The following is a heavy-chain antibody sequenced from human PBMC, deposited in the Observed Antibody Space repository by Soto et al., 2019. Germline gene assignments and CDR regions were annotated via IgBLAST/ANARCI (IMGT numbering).Heavy chain of an antibody. Sequence: PSETPSLTCAVYGGSFSGYYWSWIRQPPGKGLEWIGEINHSGSTNYNPSLKSRVTISVDTSKNQFSLKLSSVTAADTAVYYCARLTYDYDSTGYDFDIWGQGTLVT. CDR2: INHSGST. V-gene: IGHV4-34*01. J-gene: IGHJ3*02. CDR3: ARLTYDYDSTGYDFDI. CDR1: GGSFSGYY. D-gene: IGHD3-22*01.